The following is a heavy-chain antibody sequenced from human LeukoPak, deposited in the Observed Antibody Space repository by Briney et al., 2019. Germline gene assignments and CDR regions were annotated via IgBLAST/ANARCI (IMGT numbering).Heavy chain of an antibody. J-gene: IGHJ6*03. Sequence: ASVKVSCKASGYTFTGYYMHWVRQAPGQGLEWMGWINPNSGGTNYAQKFQGRVTMTRDTSISTAYMELSRLRSDDTAVYYCARVDYYGSGSEIFLRRHDYYYYMDVWGKGTTVTISS. V-gene: IGHV1-2*02. CDR2: INPNSGGT. CDR1: GYTFTGYY. CDR3: ARVDYYGSGSEIFLRRHDYYYYMDV. D-gene: IGHD3-10*01.